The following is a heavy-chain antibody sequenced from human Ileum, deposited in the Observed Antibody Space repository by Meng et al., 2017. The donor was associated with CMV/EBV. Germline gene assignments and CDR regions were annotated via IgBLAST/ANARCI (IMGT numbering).Heavy chain of an antibody. CDR2: ISHSGST. CDR3: GRESRSFDP. J-gene: IGHJ5*02. Sequence: GSLRLSCTVSGYSISSGYYWGWIRQPPGKGLEWIGSISHSGSTYYNPALKSRVTTSVDTSKNQFSLKLSSVTAADTAVYYCGRESRSFDPWGQGTLVTVSS. V-gene: IGHV4-38-2*02. D-gene: IGHD2-2*01. CDR1: GYSISSGYY.